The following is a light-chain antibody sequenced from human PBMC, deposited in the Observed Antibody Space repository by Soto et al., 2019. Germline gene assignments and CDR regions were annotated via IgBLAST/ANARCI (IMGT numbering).Light chain of an antibody. CDR3: RQYGET. J-gene: IGKJ1*01. Sequence: EIVLTQSPGTLSLSPGERATLSCRASQSVSSSYLAWYQQKPGQAPRLLIYGASSRATGIPDRFSGSGSGTDFSLTISSLEPEDFAVYYCRQYGETFGQGTKVDTK. V-gene: IGKV3-20*01. CDR1: QSVSSSY. CDR2: GAS.